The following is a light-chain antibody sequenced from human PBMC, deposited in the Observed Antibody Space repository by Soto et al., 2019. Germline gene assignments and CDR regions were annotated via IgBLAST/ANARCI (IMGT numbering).Light chain of an antibody. CDR2: LGS. CDR3: QQYGYSPIT. CDR1: QSLLHSNGYNY. J-gene: IGKJ5*01. V-gene: IGKV2-28*01. Sequence: DIMLTQSPLSLPVTPGEPASISCRSSQSLLHSNGYNYLDWYLQKPGQSPQLMIYLGSNRASGVPDRFSGSGSGTDCTLTISRLEPEDFAVYYCQQYGYSPITLGQGTRLEIK.